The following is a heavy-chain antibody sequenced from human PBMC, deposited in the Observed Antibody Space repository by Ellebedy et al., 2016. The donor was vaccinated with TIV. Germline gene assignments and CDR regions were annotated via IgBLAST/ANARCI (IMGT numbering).Heavy chain of an antibody. J-gene: IGHJ4*01. CDR3: AKGLGVYSTQPSDY. CDR1: GFTFSHFG. Sequence: GGSLRLXXAASGFTFSHFGMSWVRQAPGKGLEWVSVIIGSNSGGGSDTFYADPVKGRFTISRDNSKNTLYLQMNSLRDENTAVYFCAKGLGVYSTQPSDYWGQGTLVTVSS. D-gene: IGHD5/OR15-5a*01. V-gene: IGHV3-23*01. CDR2: IIGSNSGGGSDT.